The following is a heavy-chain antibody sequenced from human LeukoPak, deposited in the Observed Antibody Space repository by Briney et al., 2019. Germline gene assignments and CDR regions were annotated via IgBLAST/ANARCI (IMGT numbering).Heavy chain of an antibody. CDR2: IYPSDSDT. CDR3: ARRIGSPKDAFDI. CDR1: GYSFTRYW. D-gene: IGHD1-14*01. Sequence: GESLKISCKGFGYSFTRYWIAWVRQTPGKGLEWMGIIYPSDSDTRYSPSFQGQVSISADKSISTAYLQWSSLKASDTAMYYCARRIGSPKDAFDIWGQGTMVTVSS. J-gene: IGHJ3*02. V-gene: IGHV5-51*01.